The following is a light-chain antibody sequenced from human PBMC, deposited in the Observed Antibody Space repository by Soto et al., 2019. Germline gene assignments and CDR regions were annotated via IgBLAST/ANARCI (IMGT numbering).Light chain of an antibody. CDR2: QAS. V-gene: IGKV1-5*03. Sequence: DIQMTQSPSTLSASTGDRVTITCRASQNINVWLAWYQQKPGKAPKFLIYQASTLQSGVPSRFSGSGSGTEFTLTISSLQPDDFATYYCQQHEAYPRTFGQGTKVEIK. CDR1: QNINVW. CDR3: QQHEAYPRT. J-gene: IGKJ1*01.